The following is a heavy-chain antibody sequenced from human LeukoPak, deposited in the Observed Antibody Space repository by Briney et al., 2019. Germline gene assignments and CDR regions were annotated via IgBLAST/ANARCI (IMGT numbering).Heavy chain of an antibody. Sequence: SETLSLTCTVSGGSISSYYWSWIRQPAGKGLEWIGRIYTSGSTNSNPSLKSRVTMSVDSSKNQFTLKLSSVTAADTAVYYCARDVLAQQLDWFDPWGQGTLVTVSS. V-gene: IGHV4-4*07. CDR1: GGSISSYY. J-gene: IGHJ5*02. D-gene: IGHD6-13*01. CDR3: ARDVLAQQLDWFDP. CDR2: IYTSGST.